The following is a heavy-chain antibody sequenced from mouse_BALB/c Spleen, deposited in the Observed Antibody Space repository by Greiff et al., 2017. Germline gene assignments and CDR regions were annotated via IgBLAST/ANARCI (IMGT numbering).Heavy chain of an antibody. J-gene: IGHJ1*01. CDR1: GFSLTGYG. Sequence: QVQLKESGPGLVAPSQSLSITCTVSGFSLTGYGVNWVRQPPGKGLEWLGMIWGDGSTDYNSALKSRLSISKDNSKSQVFLKMNSLQTDDTARYYCARGAYYYGSSYGYFDVWGAGTMVTVSS. D-gene: IGHD1-1*01. CDR2: IWGDGST. CDR3: ARGAYYYGSSYGYFDV. V-gene: IGHV2-6-7*01.